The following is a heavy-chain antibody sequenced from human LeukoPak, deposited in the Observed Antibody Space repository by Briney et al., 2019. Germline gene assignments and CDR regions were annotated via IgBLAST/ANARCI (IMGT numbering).Heavy chain of an antibody. V-gene: IGHV5-51*01. D-gene: IGHD4-23*01. CDR1: GYIFSNYW. J-gene: IGHJ3*02. CDR2: IYPGDSDS. CDR3: ARRLLTTAGGTFDI. Sequence: GESLKISCKGSGYIFSNYWTAWVRQMPGKGLEWMGIIYPGDSDSTYSPSFQGQVTMSADKSSSTAFLQWSNLKASDTAMYYCARRLLTTAGGTFDIWGQGTMVTVSS.